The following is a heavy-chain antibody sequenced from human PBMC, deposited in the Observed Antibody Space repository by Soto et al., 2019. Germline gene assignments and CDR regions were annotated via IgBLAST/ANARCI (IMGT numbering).Heavy chain of an antibody. V-gene: IGHV1-69-2*01. D-gene: IGHD1-26*01. J-gene: IGHJ4*02. CDR2: VEVENDDR. CDR1: GITFSDLH. CDR3: AAVRGSLGSMSFDY. Sequence: EVLLQQSGAEAREPGGVVKMSCAVSGITFSDLHMHWVKQAPGKGLEWVGLVEVENDDRLYAEKYRGRLNINTDTSRHTSYMELTSITSDDTAIYFFAAVRGSLGSMSFDYWGQGTPVTVSA.